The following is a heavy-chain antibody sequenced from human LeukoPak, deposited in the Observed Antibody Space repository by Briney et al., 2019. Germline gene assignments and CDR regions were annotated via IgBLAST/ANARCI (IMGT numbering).Heavy chain of an antibody. Sequence: GGSLRLSCAASGFTFSSYGMHWVRQAPGKGLEWVAVILSDGSKEFYTDSVKGRFTISRDNSKNTLYLQMNSLRAEDTAVYYCARAKWELRVLLGYWGQGTLVTVSS. CDR2: ILSDGSKE. V-gene: IGHV3-33*01. CDR1: GFTFSSYG. D-gene: IGHD1-26*01. CDR3: ARAKWELRVLLGY. J-gene: IGHJ4*02.